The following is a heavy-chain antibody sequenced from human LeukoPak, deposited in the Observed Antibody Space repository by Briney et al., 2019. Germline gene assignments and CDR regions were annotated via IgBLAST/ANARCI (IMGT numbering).Heavy chain of an antibody. V-gene: IGHV4-30-2*01. J-gene: IGHJ5*02. Sequence: SESLSLTRDVSGGSITSGGYSWSWIRHPPWRGLEWIGYLYHSGSTYDNPSHKSRVTISVDRSKNQFSLKLSSVTAADTAVYYCARCPKGNDEGGFDPWGKGTLVTVSS. D-gene: IGHD1-1*01. CDR3: ARCPKGNDEGGFDP. CDR2: LYHSGST. CDR1: GGSITSGGYS.